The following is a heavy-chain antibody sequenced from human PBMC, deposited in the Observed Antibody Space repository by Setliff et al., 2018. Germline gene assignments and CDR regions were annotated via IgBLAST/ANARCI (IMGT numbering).Heavy chain of an antibody. J-gene: IGHJ4*02. CDR1: GFTFSNYR. V-gene: IGHV3-33*08. CDR2: IWHDGGNK. Sequence: GGSLRLSCAASGFTFSNYRMHWVRQAPGKGLEWVAVIWHDGGNKYHADSVKGRFTISRDNSKNTLYLQMNSLRAEDTAVYYCARDEGDYADYWGQGTLVTVSS. D-gene: IGHD4-17*01. CDR3: ARDEGDYADY.